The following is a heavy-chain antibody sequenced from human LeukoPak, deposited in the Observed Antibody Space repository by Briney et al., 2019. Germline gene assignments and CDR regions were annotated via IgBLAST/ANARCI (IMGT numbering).Heavy chain of an antibody. CDR2: ISASSSYI. V-gene: IGHV3-21*01. CDR3: AREYSGYGDFDY. Sequence: GGSLRLSCAASGVTLSGYSMEWVRRAPGMGLGWVSSISASSSYIYYADSVKGRFTISRDNAKNPLYLQMNSLRAEDTAVYYCAREYSGYGDFDYWGQGTLVTVSS. D-gene: IGHD5-12*01. CDR1: GVTLSGYS. J-gene: IGHJ4*02.